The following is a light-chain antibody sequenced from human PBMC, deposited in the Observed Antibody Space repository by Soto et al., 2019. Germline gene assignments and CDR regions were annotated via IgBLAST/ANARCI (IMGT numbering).Light chain of an antibody. CDR1: QSVSSTL. CDR2: GVS. V-gene: IGKV3-20*01. Sequence: EIVLTQSPVALSLSPGERATLSCRASQSVSSTLLTWYQQKPGQAHRLLIYGVSSRATGIPDRFSDSGSGTDFTLTISRLEPEDFAVYFCQHYGDSSWTFGQGTRVEIK. CDR3: QHYGDSSWT. J-gene: IGKJ1*01.